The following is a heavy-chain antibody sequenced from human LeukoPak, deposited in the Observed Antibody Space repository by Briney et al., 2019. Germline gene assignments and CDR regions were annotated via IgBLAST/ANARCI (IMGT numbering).Heavy chain of an antibody. CDR1: GYTFTSYD. CDR3: ARTTLAAAYNWFDP. V-gene: IGHV1-2*02. CDR2: INPNSGGT. Sequence: GASVKVSCKASGYTFTSYDINWVRQAPGQGLEWMGWINPNSGGTNYAQKFQGRVTMTRDTSISTAYMELSRLRSDDTAVYYCARTTLAAAYNWFDPWGQGTLVTVSS. J-gene: IGHJ5*02. D-gene: IGHD6-13*01.